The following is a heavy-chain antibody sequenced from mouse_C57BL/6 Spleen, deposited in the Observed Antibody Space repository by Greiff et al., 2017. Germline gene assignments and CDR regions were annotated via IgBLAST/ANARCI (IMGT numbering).Heavy chain of an antibody. CDR3: TRSRLLRSFDV. Sequence: QVQLQQSGAELVRPGASVTLSCKASGYTFTDYDMHWVKQTPVHGLEWIGAIDPETGGTAYNQKFKGKAILTADKSSSTAYMELRSLTSEDSAVYYCTRSRLLRSFDVWGTGTTVTVSS. J-gene: IGHJ1*03. D-gene: IGHD1-1*01. CDR2: IDPETGGT. V-gene: IGHV1-15*01. CDR1: GYTFTDYD.